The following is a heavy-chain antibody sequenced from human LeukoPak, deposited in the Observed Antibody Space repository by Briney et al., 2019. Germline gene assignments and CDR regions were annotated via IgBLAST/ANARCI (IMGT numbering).Heavy chain of an antibody. CDR3: ARDQEGFDY. CDR1: GYTFTSNY. Sequence: ASVKVSCTASGYTFTSNYIHWVRQAPGQGLEWMGMIYPRDGSTSYAQKFQGKVTVTRDTSTSTVHMELSGLRSEDTAVYYCARDQEGFDYWGQGTLVTVSS. V-gene: IGHV1-46*01. J-gene: IGHJ4*02. CDR2: IYPRDGST.